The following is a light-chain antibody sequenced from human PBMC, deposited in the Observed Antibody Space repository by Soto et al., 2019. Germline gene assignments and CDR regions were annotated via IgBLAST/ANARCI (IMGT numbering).Light chain of an antibody. J-gene: IGLJ3*02. Sequence: QSVLTQPPSASGTPGQRATISWSGSSSKIGSNTVNWYQQLPGTAPKLLIYSNNQRPSGVPDRFSGSKSGTSASLAISGLQSEDEADYYCAAWDDSLNGYGVFGGGTKLTVL. CDR1: SSKIGSNT. V-gene: IGLV1-44*01. CDR2: SNN. CDR3: AAWDDSLNGYGV.